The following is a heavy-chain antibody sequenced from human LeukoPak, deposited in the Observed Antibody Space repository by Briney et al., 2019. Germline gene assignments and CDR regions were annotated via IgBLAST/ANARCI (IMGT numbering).Heavy chain of an antibody. CDR2: IYYSGST. Sequence: SETLSLTCTVSGGSISSSSYYWGWIRQPPGKGLEWIGSIYYSGSTYYNPSLKSRVTISVDTSKNQFSLKLSSVTAADTAAYYCARHPLGARLVRVGSGSYYDYWGQGTLVTVSS. CDR1: GGSISSSSYY. CDR3: ARHPLGARLVRVGSGSYYDY. V-gene: IGHV4-39*01. J-gene: IGHJ4*02. D-gene: IGHD3-10*01.